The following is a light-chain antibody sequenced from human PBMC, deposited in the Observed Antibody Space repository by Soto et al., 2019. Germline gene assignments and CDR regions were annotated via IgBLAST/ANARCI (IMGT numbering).Light chain of an antibody. V-gene: IGKV1-27*01. CDR1: EGISNF. CDR3: QKYRNVVT. Sequence: DIQMTQSPSSLSASVGDRVTITCRASEGISNFLAWYQQKPGNVPKLLISAASTLQSGVPSRFSGSGSGTDFTLTSASLPAEDVATYYCQKYRNVVTFGQGTRLEI. J-gene: IGKJ5*01. CDR2: AAS.